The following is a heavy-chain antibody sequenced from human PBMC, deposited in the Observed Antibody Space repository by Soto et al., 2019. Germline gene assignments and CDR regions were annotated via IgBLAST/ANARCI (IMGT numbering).Heavy chain of an antibody. Sequence: VPVKGSCKASGYTFTRYGIIWVRQAPGQGLEWMGWISAYNGNTNYAQKLQGRVTMTTDTSTSTAYMELRSLRSDDTAVYYCARGYCSGGSCYGWFDPWGQGTLVTVSS. V-gene: IGHV1-18*01. D-gene: IGHD2-15*01. CDR1: GYTFTRYG. CDR2: ISAYNGNT. CDR3: ARGYCSGGSCYGWFDP. J-gene: IGHJ5*02.